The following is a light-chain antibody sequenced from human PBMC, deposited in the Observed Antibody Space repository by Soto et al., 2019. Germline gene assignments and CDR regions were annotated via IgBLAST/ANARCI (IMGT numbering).Light chain of an antibody. CDR3: SLYTSSTFYV. V-gene: IGLV2-18*01. Sequence: QSVRTQPRSVSGSPGQSVTISCTGTSSDVGYYNRVSWYQQPPGTAPKLLIYEVSNRPSGVPDRFSGSKSGNTASLTISGLQAEDEADYYCSLYTSSTFYVFGTGTKVTVL. CDR2: EVS. CDR1: SSDVGYYNR. J-gene: IGLJ1*01.